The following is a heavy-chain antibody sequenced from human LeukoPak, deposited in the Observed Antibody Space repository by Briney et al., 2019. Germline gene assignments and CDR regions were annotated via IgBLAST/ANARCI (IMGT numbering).Heavy chain of an antibody. CDR3: AKVPVFSLTISEVVTDDAFDI. CDR2: ISGSGGAT. V-gene: IGHV3-23*01. D-gene: IGHD3-3*01. J-gene: IGHJ3*02. Sequence: GSLRLSCAASGFTFSSYAMSWVRQAPGKGLEWVSAISGSGGATYYADSVKGRFTISRDNYKNTLYLQMNSLRAEDTAVYYCAKVPVFSLTISEVVTDDAFDIWGQGTIVTVSS. CDR1: GFTFSSYA.